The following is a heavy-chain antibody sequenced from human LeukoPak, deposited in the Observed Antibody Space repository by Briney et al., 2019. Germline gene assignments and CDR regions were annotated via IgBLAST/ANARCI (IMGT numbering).Heavy chain of an antibody. Sequence: GGSLRLSCAASGFTVSSNYMSWVRQAPGKGLEWVSVIYSGGSTYYADSVKGRFTISRDNSKNTLYLQMNSLRAEDTAVYYCASEYSSSWYLSFDYWGQGTLVTVSS. D-gene: IGHD6-13*01. CDR1: GFTVSSNY. J-gene: IGHJ4*02. CDR3: ASEYSSSWYLSFDY. CDR2: IYSGGST. V-gene: IGHV3-66*01.